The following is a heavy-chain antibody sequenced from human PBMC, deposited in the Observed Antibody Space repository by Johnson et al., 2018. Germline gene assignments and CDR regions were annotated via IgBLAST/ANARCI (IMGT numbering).Heavy chain of an antibody. V-gene: IGHV3-30*03. CDR2: XSYDGSNK. Sequence: HWVRQAPGKGLEWVAVXSYDGSNKYYADSVKGRFTISRDNSKNTLYLQMNSLRAEDTAVYYCARVGGSNYYYYYYMDVWGKGTTVTVSS. J-gene: IGHJ6*03. CDR3: ARVGGSNYYYYYYMDV. D-gene: IGHD4-11*01.